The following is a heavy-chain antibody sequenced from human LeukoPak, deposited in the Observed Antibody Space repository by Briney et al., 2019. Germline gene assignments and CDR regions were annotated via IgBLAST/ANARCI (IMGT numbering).Heavy chain of an antibody. Sequence: AGESLKISCKGSGYDFATFWIGWVRQIPGKGLEWMGIIYPGDSDTRYRPPFQGQVTMSVDKSISTAYLQWSSLKASDTAMYYCARLYCSSISCSASDYYFYMDVWGKGTTVIVSS. V-gene: IGHV5-51*01. D-gene: IGHD2-2*01. CDR3: ARLYCSSISCSASDYYFYMDV. CDR1: GYDFATFW. CDR2: IYPGDSDT. J-gene: IGHJ6*03.